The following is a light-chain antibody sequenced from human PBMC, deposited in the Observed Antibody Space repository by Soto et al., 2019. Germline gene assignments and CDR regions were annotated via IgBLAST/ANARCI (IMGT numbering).Light chain of an antibody. CDR2: KVF. Sequence: DVVMTQSPLSLPVTLGQPASISCRSSQSLVHSDGNTFLNWFQQRPGQSPRRLIYKVFNRDSVVPDRFSGSGSGTDFTLKISRVEAEDVGVYYCMQGTHWPITFGQGTRLEIK. CDR3: MQGTHWPIT. J-gene: IGKJ5*01. CDR1: QSLVHSDGNTF. V-gene: IGKV2-30*02.